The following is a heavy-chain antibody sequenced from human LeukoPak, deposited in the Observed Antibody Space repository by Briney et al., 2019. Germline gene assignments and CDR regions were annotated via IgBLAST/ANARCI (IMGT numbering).Heavy chain of an antibody. D-gene: IGHD3-3*01. V-gene: IGHV1-18*04. CDR2: ISTYTGNT. CDR1: GYRFTSYD. Sequence: GASVKVSCRASGYRFTSYDISWVRQAPGQGLQWMGVISTYTGNTNYAQSFQDRVTMTTDTSTSTVYMELRSLTSDDTAVYYCARDQKSGLEVLWRYWGQGTLVTVSP. CDR3: ARDQKSGLEVLWRY. J-gene: IGHJ4*02.